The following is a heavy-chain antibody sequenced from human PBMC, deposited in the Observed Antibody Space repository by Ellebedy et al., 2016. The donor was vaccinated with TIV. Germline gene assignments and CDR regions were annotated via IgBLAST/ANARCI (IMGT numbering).Heavy chain of an antibody. CDR3: AKDREWLAPSDFDY. CDR2: ISSSSSTI. J-gene: IGHJ4*02. Sequence: GESLKISCAASGFTFSSYNMNWVRQAPGKGLEWVSYISSSSSTIYSADSVKGRFTISRDNAKNSLYLQMNSLRAEDTAVYYCAKDREWLAPSDFDYWGQGTLVTVSS. D-gene: IGHD5-12*01. CDR1: GFTFSSYN. V-gene: IGHV3-48*01.